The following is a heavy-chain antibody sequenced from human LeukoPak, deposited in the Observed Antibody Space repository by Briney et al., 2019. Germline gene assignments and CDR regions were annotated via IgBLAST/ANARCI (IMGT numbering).Heavy chain of an antibody. CDR3: ARDPTTVVTLRDYFVD. CDR1: GGSFIGSH. Sequence: PSETLSLTCAVSGGSFIGSHWNWIRQPPGKGLEWIGEINHSGNTNYNPSLKSRVTISVDTSKNQFSLKLRSVTAADTAVYYCARDPTTVVTLRDYFVDWGEREPVTVSS. D-gene: IGHD4-23*01. V-gene: IGHV4-34*01. CDR2: INHSGNT. J-gene: IGHJ4*02.